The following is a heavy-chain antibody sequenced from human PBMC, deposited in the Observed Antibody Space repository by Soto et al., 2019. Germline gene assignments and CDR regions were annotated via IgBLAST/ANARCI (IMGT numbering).Heavy chain of an antibody. J-gene: IGHJ4*02. V-gene: IGHV3-23*01. CDR3: AKDLQFSGWLSAQTFDY. CDR2: ITGSGDST. D-gene: IGHD6-19*01. CDR1: GFTFSSHA. Sequence: PGGSLRLSCAVSGFTFSSHAMSRVRQAPGKGLECVSSITGSGDSTYYADSVKGRFTISRDKSKSTLYLQMNSLRAEDTAVYYFAKDLQFSGWLSAQTFDYWGQGTQVTVPS.